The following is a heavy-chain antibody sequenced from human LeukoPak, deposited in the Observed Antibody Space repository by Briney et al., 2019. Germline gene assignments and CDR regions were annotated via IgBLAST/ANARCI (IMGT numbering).Heavy chain of an antibody. V-gene: IGHV4-59*01. CDR3: ARLLWLQRDDAFDI. CDR2: IYYSGST. CDR1: GGSISSYY. D-gene: IGHD5-24*01. Sequence: PSETLSLTCTVSGGSISSYYWSWIRQPPGKGLEWIGYIYYSGSTNYNPSLKSRVTISVDTSKNQFSLKLSSVTAADTAVYYCARLLWLQRDDAFDIWGQGTMVTVSS. J-gene: IGHJ3*02.